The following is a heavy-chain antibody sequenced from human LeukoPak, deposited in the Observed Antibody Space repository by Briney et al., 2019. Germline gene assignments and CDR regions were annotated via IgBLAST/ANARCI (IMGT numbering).Heavy chain of an antibody. CDR3: ARDGGMGIAAAGPLPSNEPPDY. Sequence: PGGSLRLSCAASGFTFSSYWMSWVRQAPGKGPEWVANIKQDGSEKYYVDSVKGRFTISRDNAKNSLYLQMNSLRAEDTAVYYCARDGGMGIAAAGPLPSNEPPDYWGQGTLVTVSS. J-gene: IGHJ4*02. CDR1: GFTFSSYW. V-gene: IGHV3-7*01. CDR2: IKQDGSEK. D-gene: IGHD6-13*01.